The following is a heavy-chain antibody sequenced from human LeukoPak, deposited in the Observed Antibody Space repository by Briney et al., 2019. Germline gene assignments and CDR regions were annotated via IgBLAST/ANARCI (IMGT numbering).Heavy chain of an antibody. Sequence: PGGSLRLSCAASGFTFSNFWMHWVRQAPGKGLVWVSRINIDGNRTSYADSVKGRFTISRDNSKNTLYLQMNSLRAEDTAVYYCAKVGFDYGGNSGWFDPWGQGTLVTVSS. CDR3: AKVGFDYGGNSGWFDP. V-gene: IGHV3-74*01. CDR2: INIDGNRT. CDR1: GFTFSNFW. J-gene: IGHJ5*02. D-gene: IGHD4-23*01.